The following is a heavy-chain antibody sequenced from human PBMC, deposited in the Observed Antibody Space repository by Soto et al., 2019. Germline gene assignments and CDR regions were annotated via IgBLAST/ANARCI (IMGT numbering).Heavy chain of an antibody. V-gene: IGHV3-73*01. Sequence: PGGSLRLSCAASGFTFSGSAMHWVRQASGKGLEWVGRIRSKANSYATAYAASVKGRSTISRDDSKNTAYLQMNSLKTEDTAVYYCTTTYYDFWSGYPETYWGQGTLVTVSS. CDR1: GFTFSGSA. D-gene: IGHD3-3*01. CDR2: IRSKANSYAT. CDR3: TTTYYDFWSGYPETY. J-gene: IGHJ4*02.